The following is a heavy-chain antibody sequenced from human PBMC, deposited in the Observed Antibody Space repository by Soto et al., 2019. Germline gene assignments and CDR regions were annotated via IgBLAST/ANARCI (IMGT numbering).Heavy chain of an antibody. CDR3: AKDAYGWYFDL. D-gene: IGHD4-17*01. Sequence: EVQLLESGGGLVQPGGSLRLSCAASGFTFSIYAMTWVRQAPGKGLEWVSTISGSSGTTSYADSVRGRFTISTDNSKNTLYLQMNSLRAEDTAVYYCAKDAYGWYFDLWGRGTLVTVSS. CDR2: ISGSSGTT. CDR1: GFTFSIYA. V-gene: IGHV3-23*01. J-gene: IGHJ2*01.